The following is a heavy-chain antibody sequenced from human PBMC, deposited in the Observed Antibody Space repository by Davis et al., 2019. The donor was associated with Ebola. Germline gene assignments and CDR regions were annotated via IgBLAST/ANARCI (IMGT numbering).Heavy chain of an antibody. Sequence: ASVKVSCKASGYTLTNYYMHWVRQAPGQGLEWMGIINPSGGSTNYAEKFQGRVTMTRDTSTSTVYMDLSSLRSEDTAVYYCARGLWFTGPPTYGLDVWGQGTTVTVSS. CDR2: INPSGGST. D-gene: IGHD3-10*01. V-gene: IGHV1-46*01. CDR1: GYTLTNYY. CDR3: ARGLWFTGPPTYGLDV. J-gene: IGHJ6*02.